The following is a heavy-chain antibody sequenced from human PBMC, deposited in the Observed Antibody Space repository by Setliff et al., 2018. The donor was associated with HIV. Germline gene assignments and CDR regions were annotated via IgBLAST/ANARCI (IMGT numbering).Heavy chain of an antibody. CDR2: INPNGEIT. V-gene: IGHV1-2*02. CDR1: GYNFIDNY. J-gene: IGHJ5*02. Sequence: GASVKVSCKISGYNFIDNYLHWVRQAPGQGLEWMGWINPNGEITNVAQKFQGRVTMTRKTSINTAYMELTRLKSHDTAVYYCAREKTGLSNWFDPWGQGTVVTVSS. CDR3: AREKTGLSNWFDP. D-gene: IGHD7-27*01.